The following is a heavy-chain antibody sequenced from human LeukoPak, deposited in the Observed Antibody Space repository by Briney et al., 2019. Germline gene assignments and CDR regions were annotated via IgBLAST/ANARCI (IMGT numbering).Heavy chain of an antibody. Sequence: GGSLRLSCAASGYSFSIYGIYWVRQAPGKGLEWVSRINGDGSITTYADSVRGRFSISRDNAKNTLYLQLNSLRSEDTGVYFCVESWGFWGRGALVTVSS. CDR1: GYSFSIYG. D-gene: IGHD3-3*01. CDR3: VESWGF. J-gene: IGHJ4*02. CDR2: INGDGSIT. V-gene: IGHV3-74*03.